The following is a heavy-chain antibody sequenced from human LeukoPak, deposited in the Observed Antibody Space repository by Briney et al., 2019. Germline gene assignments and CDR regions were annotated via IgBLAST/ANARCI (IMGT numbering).Heavy chain of an antibody. Sequence: PSETLSLTCSVSGGSINSYYWSWIRRPPGKGLEWIGYIYNSGNTKYNPSLKSRVTISLDTSKNQFSLKLSSVTAADTAVYFRARRFGSGQTDYWGQGALVIVSS. CDR2: IYNSGNT. CDR1: GGSINSYY. J-gene: IGHJ4*02. CDR3: ARRFGSGQTDY. V-gene: IGHV4-59*08. D-gene: IGHD3-3*01.